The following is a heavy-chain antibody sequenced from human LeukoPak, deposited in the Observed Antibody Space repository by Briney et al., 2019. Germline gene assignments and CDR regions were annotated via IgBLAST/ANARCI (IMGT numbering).Heavy chain of an antibody. J-gene: IGHJ5*02. V-gene: IGHV3-48*01. CDR3: ARLYGDWFDP. CDR1: GSTFTNYN. Sequence: GGSLRLSCAAYGSTFTNYNMNWVRQAPGKGLEWISYISGGSGTIYYADSVRGRFTVSRDNAKDSLWLQMDSLRVEDTAVYFCARLYGDWFDPWGPGTLVTVSS. CDR2: ISGGSGTI. D-gene: IGHD4-17*01.